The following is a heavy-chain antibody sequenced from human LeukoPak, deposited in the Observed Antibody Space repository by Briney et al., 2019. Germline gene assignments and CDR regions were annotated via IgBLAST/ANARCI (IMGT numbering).Heavy chain of an antibody. J-gene: IGHJ3*02. CDR1: GYIFTSYG. D-gene: IGHD5-12*01. V-gene: IGHV1-18*01. CDR2: ISAYNGYT. Sequence: ASVKVSCKASGYIFTSYGISWVRQAPGQGLEWMGWISAYNGYTNYAQNLQGRVTMITDTSTSTAYMELRSLMPDDTAVYFCARGRRRLQPFDIWGQGTMVTVSS. CDR3: ARGRRRLQPFDI.